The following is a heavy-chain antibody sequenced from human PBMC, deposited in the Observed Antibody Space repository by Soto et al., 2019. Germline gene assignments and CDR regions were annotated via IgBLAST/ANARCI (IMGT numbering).Heavy chain of an antibody. V-gene: IGHV1-24*01. Sequence: ASVKVSCKVSGYTLTELSMHWVRQAPGKGLEWMGGFDPEDGETIYAQKFQGRVTMTEDTSTDTAYMELSSLRSEDTAVYYCARDSYSSSRHWFDPWGQGTLVTVSS. J-gene: IGHJ5*02. CDR1: GYTLTELS. D-gene: IGHD6-6*01. CDR3: ARDSYSSSRHWFDP. CDR2: FDPEDGET.